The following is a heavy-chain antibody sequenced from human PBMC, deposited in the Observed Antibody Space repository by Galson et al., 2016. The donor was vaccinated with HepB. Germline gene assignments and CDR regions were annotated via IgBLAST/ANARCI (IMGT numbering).Heavy chain of an antibody. Sequence: SETLSLTCTVSGGSIRSNTLYWGWIRQPPGKGLEWIGSVFYSGRALYKPSLKSRVTISVDTSNNQFSLRLSTVTAADTAVYYCATYSTSSGRFEYWGQGTPVTVSS. CDR3: ATYSTSSGRFEY. V-gene: IGHV4-39*01. CDR2: VFYSGRA. D-gene: IGHD6-6*01. J-gene: IGHJ4*02. CDR1: GGSIRSNTLY.